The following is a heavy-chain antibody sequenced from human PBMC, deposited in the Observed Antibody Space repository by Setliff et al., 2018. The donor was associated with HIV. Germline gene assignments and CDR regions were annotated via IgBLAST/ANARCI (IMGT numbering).Heavy chain of an antibody. CDR1: GISINGYY. CDR2: VSSIGNT. D-gene: IGHD4-17*01. CDR3: VRHTLTTRWFDS. V-gene: IGHV4-4*08. Sequence: SETLSLTCSVSGISINGYYWSWIRQSPRTRLEWIGYVSSIGNTNYNPSLKSRVTISVDTSKNQFSLKLSSVTAADTAVYYCVRHTLTTRWFDSWGQGILVTVSS. J-gene: IGHJ5*01.